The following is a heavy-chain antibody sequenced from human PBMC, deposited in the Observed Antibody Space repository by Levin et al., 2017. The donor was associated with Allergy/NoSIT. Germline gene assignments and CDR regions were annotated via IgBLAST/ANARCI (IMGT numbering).Heavy chain of an antibody. J-gene: IGHJ6*03. CDR1: FFPFLLSF. Sequence: GESLKISFSSSFFPFLLSFLPFFLPSPFKWLDLLAVIWDDGYKKYYADSVKGRFTISRDNSKNTLYLQMNSLRAEDTAVYYCARVLRFYYYYYMDVWGKGTTVTVSS. CDR2: IWDDGYKK. CDR3: ARVLRFYYYYYMDV. D-gene: IGHD5-12*01. V-gene: IGHV3-33*01.